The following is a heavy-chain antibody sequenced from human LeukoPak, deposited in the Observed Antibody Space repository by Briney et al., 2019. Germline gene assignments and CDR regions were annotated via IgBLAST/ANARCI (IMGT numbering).Heavy chain of an antibody. D-gene: IGHD3-3*01. Sequence: SETLSLTCTVSGGSISSGDYYWSWIRQPPGKGLEWIGYIYYSGSTYYNPSLKSRVTISVDTSKNQFSLKLSSVTAADTAVYYCARHGGRFLEWLLLFDYWGQGTLVTVSS. CDR2: IYYSGST. CDR1: GGSISSGDYY. J-gene: IGHJ4*02. V-gene: IGHV4-30-4*01. CDR3: ARHGGRFLEWLLLFDY.